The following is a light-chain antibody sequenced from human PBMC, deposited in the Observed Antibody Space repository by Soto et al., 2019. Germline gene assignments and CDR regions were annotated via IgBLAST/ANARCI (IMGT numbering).Light chain of an antibody. CDR3: QQYGSSAS. V-gene: IGKV3-15*01. J-gene: IGKJ1*01. CDR2: DAS. CDR1: QSISTN. Sequence: EIVMTRSPATLSVFPGERATLSCRASQSISTNLAWYQQKPGQAPRLLIHDASTRVTGTPARFSGSGSGTEFTLTISSLQSEDFAVYYCQQYGSSASFGQGTKVEIK.